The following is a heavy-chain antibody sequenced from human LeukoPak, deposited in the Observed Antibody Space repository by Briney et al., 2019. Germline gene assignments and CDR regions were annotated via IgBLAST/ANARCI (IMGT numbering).Heavy chain of an antibody. J-gene: IGHJ4*02. CDR3: ARDLGRGYSHSNDC. CDR1: GFSLSSYS. Sequence: RRSLRLSCAASGFSLSSYSMHSVRQSPGKGLEWVAVIWYDGRNESYADAVQGPFTISRENSKSTLYLQINSLRAEDTAVYYCARDLGRGYSHSNDCWGQGTLVTVSS. CDR2: IWYDGRNE. V-gene: IGHV3-33*01. D-gene: IGHD5-18*01.